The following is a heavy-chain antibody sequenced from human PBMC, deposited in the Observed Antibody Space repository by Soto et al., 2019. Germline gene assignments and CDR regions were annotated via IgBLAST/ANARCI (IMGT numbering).Heavy chain of an antibody. CDR2: IYYSGST. CDR1: GGSVSSGSYY. Sequence: KPSETLSLTCTVSGGSVSSGSYYWSWIRQPPGKGLEWIGYIYYSGSTLYNPSLKSRVIISVDTSMNQFSLKLSSVTAADTAVYYCARDSLALFDSWGQGTLVTVSS. CDR3: ARDSLALFDS. D-gene: IGHD5-12*01. J-gene: IGHJ4*02. V-gene: IGHV4-61*01.